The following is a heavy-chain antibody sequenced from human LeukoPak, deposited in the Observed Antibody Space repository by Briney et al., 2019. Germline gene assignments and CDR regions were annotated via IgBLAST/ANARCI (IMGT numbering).Heavy chain of an antibody. V-gene: IGHV4-30-4*01. CDR2: IYYSGST. Sequence: SHTLSLTCTVSGGSISRGDYYWSWIRQPPGRGLERVGYIYYSGSTYYNPSLKSRVTISVDTSKNQFSLKLSSVTAADTAVYYCARGFYKTAARDGYNFLNWGSNYYYGMDVWGQGTTVTVSS. CDR3: ARGFYKTAARDGYNFLNWGSNYYYGMDV. J-gene: IGHJ6*02. CDR1: GGSISRGDYY. D-gene: IGHD5-24*01.